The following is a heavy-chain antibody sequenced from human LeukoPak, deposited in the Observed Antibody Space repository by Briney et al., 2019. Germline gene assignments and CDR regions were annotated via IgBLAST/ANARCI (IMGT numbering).Heavy chain of an antibody. Sequence: GGSLRLSCAASGFTFSSYWMSWVRQAPGKGLEWVANIKQDGSEKYYVDSVKGRFTISRDNAKNSLYLQMNSLRAEDTAVYYCAREDCGGDCYSAHYYYYGMDVWGQGTTVTVSS. D-gene: IGHD2-21*02. CDR3: AREDCGGDCYSAHYYYYGMDV. J-gene: IGHJ6*02. CDR2: IKQDGSEK. CDR1: GFTFSSYW. V-gene: IGHV3-7*01.